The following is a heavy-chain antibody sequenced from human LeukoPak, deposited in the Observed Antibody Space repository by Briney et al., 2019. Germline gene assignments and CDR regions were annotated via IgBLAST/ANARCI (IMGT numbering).Heavy chain of an antibody. D-gene: IGHD3-10*01. CDR3: ARGGWSSFDY. Sequence: GGSLRLSCAASGFTFSSYWMHWVRQAPGKGLVWVSRITSDGSSTSYADSVQGRFTISRDNAKNTLYLQMDSLRAEDTAVYYCARGGWSSFDYWGQGTLVTVSS. CDR1: GFTFSSYW. CDR2: ITSDGSST. J-gene: IGHJ4*02. V-gene: IGHV3-74*01.